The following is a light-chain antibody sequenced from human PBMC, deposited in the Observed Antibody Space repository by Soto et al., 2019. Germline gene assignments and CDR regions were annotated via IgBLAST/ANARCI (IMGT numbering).Light chain of an antibody. V-gene: IGKV3-20*01. Sequence: EIVLTQSPGTLSLSPGERATLFCRASQSVSSSYLAWYQQKPGQAPRLLIYDASSRATGIPDRFSGSGSGTDFTLTISGLEPEDFAVYFCQHHGTAPPWGTFGQGTKVEIK. CDR1: QSVSSSY. CDR3: QHHGTAPPWGT. J-gene: IGKJ1*01. CDR2: DAS.